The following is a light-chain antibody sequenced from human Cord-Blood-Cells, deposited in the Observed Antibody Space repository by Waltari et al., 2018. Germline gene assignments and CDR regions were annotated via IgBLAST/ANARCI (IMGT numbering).Light chain of an antibody. V-gene: IGLV2-23*01. CDR3: CSYAGSSNVV. CDR2: EGS. CDR1: SSDVGSYTL. Sequence: QSALTQPASVSGSPGQSITISCPGTSSDVGSYTLGSWYQQHPGKAPKLMIYEGSKRPAGVSNRFSGSQSGNTASLTISGLQAEDEADYYCCSYAGSSNVVFGGGTKLTVL. J-gene: IGLJ2*01.